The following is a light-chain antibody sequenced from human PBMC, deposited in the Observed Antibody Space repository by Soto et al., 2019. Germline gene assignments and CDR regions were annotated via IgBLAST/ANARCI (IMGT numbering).Light chain of an antibody. J-gene: IGLJ1*01. CDR2: RND. CDR1: NSRSGSNY. Sequence: QSVLSQPPSASGTPGQRVTISCSTSNSRSGSNYVYWYQQLPGTAPKLLIYRNDQRPSGVPDRFSGSKSGTSASLAISGLRSEDEADYYCAKWDDSLRVYVFVTGTKVTVL. CDR3: AKWDDSLRVYV. V-gene: IGLV1-47*01.